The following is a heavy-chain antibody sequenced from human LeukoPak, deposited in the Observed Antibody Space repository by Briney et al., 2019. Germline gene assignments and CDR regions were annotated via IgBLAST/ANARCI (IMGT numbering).Heavy chain of an antibody. V-gene: IGHV3-23*01. D-gene: IGHD5-18*01. CDR2: VSDSGDVT. J-gene: IGHJ4*01. Sequence: GGSLRLSCAASGFTFGTFAMTWVRQAPGKGLEWVSTVSDSGDVTYSADSVKGRFTTSRDNSGNTLFLRMVSLRAEDTAVYYCARYPSYSYSLDYWGPGTLVTVSS. CDR1: GFTFGTFA. CDR3: ARYPSYSYSLDY.